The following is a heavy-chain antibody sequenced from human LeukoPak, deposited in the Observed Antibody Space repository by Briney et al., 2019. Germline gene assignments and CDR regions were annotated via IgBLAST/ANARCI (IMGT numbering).Heavy chain of an antibody. CDR3: AKDRYRSGSYSHFDY. Sequence: GRSLRRSCTASGFTFDDYAMHWVRQAPGKGLEWVSGISWNSDYIGYADSVKGRFTISRDNAKNSLYLQVNSLRAEDTALYYCAKDRYRSGSYSHFDYWGQGTLVTVSS. CDR1: GFTFDDYA. V-gene: IGHV3-9*01. J-gene: IGHJ4*02. CDR2: ISWNSDYI. D-gene: IGHD1-26*01.